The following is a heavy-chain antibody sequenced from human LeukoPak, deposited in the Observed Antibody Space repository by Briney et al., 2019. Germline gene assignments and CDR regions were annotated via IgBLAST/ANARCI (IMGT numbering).Heavy chain of an antibody. V-gene: IGHV1-2*02. CDR1: GYTFTGYY. CDR2: INPNSGGT. D-gene: IGHD5-24*01. CDR3: ARDLEMATISSATV. J-gene: IGHJ4*02. Sequence: GASVKVSCKASGYTFTGYYMHCVRQAPGQGLEWMGWINPNSGGTNYAQKFQGRVTMTRDTSISTAYMELSRLRSDDTAVYYCARDLEMATISSATVWGQGTLVTVSS.